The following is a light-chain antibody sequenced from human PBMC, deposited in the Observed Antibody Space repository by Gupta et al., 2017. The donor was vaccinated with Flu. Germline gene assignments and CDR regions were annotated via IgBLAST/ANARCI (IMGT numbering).Light chain of an antibody. CDR3: MQAKQTPYS. CDR1: QSLLHSNGYNY. V-gene: IGKV2-28*01. J-gene: IGKJ2*03. CDR2: LGS. Sequence: DIVMTQSPFYLPVTLGKSASISCRPSQSLLHSNGYNYLDWYLQKPGQSPQLLIYLGSNRASGVPDRFSGSGSGTDFTLKISRVEAEDVGVYYCMQAKQTPYSFGQGTKLEIK.